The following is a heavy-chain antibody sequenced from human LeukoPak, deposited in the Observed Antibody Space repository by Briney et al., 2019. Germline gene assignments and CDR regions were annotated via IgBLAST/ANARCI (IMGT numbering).Heavy chain of an antibody. Sequence: SETLSLTCTVSAVSISSNSQYCAWIRQPPGKGLEWLGTISYSGSTHYNPSLKSRVTISLDTTKTQFSLKLSSMTAADTAVYYCARSPGTSTLDYWGQGTLVTVSS. V-gene: IGHV4-39*01. CDR1: AVSISSNSQY. CDR2: ISYSGST. J-gene: IGHJ4*02. D-gene: IGHD5/OR15-5a*01. CDR3: ARSPGTSTLDY.